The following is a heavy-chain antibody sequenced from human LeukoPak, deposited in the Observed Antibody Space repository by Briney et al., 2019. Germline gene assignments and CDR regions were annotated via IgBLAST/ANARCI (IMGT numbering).Heavy chain of an antibody. CDR1: GFTFSSYE. J-gene: IGHJ4*02. D-gene: IGHD5-24*01. CDR2: ISSSGSTI. V-gene: IGHV3-48*03. Sequence: GGSLRLSCAASGFTFSSYEMNWVRQAPGKGLEWVSYISSSGSTIYYADSVKGRFTISRDNAKNSLYLQVNSLRAEDTAVYYCARVRRDGYNSLYWGQGTLVTVSS. CDR3: ARVRRDGYNSLY.